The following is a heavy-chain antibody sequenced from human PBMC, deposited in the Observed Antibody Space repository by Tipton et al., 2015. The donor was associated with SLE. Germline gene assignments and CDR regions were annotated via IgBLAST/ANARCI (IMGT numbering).Heavy chain of an antibody. CDR1: GFTFSNAW. J-gene: IGHJ6*03. Sequence: SLRLSCAASGFTFSNAWMSWVRQAPGKGLEWVGRIKRKTDGGTTDYAAPVKGRFTISRDDSKNTLYLQMNSLKTEDTAVYYCTTPGWQWLVQGAFYYYIDVWGTATTLTVSS. V-gene: IGHV3-15*01. CDR2: IKRKTDGGTT. D-gene: IGHD6-19*01. CDR3: TTPGWQWLVQGAFYYYIDV.